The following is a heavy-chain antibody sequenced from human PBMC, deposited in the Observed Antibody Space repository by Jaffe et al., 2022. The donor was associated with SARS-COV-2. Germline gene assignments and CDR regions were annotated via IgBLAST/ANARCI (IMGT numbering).Heavy chain of an antibody. Sequence: QVQLQESGPGLVKPSQTLSLTCTVSGGSISSGSYYWSWIRQPAGKGLEWIGRIYTSGSTNYNPSLKSRVTISVDTSKNQFSLKLSSVTAADTAVYYCATHYYDSSGYVDYWGQGTLVTVSS. CDR3: ATHYYDSSGYVDY. V-gene: IGHV4-61*02. D-gene: IGHD3-22*01. CDR2: IYTSGST. J-gene: IGHJ4*02. CDR1: GGSISSGSYY.